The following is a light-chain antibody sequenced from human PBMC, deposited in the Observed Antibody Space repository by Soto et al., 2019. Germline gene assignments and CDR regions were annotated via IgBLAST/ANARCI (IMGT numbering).Light chain of an antibody. J-gene: IGLJ1*01. CDR3: SSYTSSSTYV. Sequence: QSALTQPASVSGSPGQSITISCTGTSSDVCGYNYVSWYQQHPGKAPKLMIYEVSNRPSGVSNRFSGSKSGNTASLTISGLQAEDEADYYCSSYTSSSTYVFGTGTKLTV. CDR1: SSDVCGYNY. CDR2: EVS. V-gene: IGLV2-14*01.